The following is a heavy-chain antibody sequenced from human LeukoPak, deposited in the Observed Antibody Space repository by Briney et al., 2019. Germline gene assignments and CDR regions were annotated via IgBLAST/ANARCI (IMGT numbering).Heavy chain of an antibody. D-gene: IGHD6-19*01. CDR3: ARAPGSGWSD. V-gene: IGHV4-38-2*02. J-gene: IGHJ4*02. CDR1: GYSISSGYY. CDR2: ISNSGKT. Sequence: PSETLSLTCTVSGYSISSGYYWGWIRQPPGEGLEWIGAISNSGKTYYKSSLQSRVTISMDTLKNDFSLRLTSATVADTAFYYCARAPGSGWSDWSQGTLVTVPS.